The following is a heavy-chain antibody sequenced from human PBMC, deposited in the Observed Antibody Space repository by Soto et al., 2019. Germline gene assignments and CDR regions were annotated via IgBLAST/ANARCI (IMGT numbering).Heavy chain of an antibody. Sequence: SVNVSCKASGGPFSSYRSRWVRQAPGQGIEWMGRIIPILGIANYAQKFQGRVTITADKSTSTAYMELSSLGSEDTAVYSCAMGVVRAASYYYYYYGMDVWGQGTTLTVSS. CDR2: IIPILGIA. J-gene: IGHJ6*02. V-gene: IGHV1-69*02. CDR1: GGPFSSYR. D-gene: IGHD2-2*01. CDR3: AMGVVRAASYYYYYYGMDV.